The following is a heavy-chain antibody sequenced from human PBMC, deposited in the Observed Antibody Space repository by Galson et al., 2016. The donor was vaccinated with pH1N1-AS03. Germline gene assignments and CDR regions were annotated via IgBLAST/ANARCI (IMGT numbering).Heavy chain of an antibody. D-gene: IGHD3-10*01. V-gene: IGHV5-10-1*01. CDR1: GYNFTSHW. J-gene: IGHJ6*02. CDR2: IDPSDSYT. Sequence: QSGAEVKKPGESLRVSCKGSGYNFTSHWINWVRQMPGKGLEWMGRIDPSDSYTRYSPSFQGHVTISTDKSISTVYLQWSSLKASDTAMYYGARLRNYGWGSNYFYGMDVWGQGTTVTVSS. CDR3: ARLRNYGWGSNYFYGMDV.